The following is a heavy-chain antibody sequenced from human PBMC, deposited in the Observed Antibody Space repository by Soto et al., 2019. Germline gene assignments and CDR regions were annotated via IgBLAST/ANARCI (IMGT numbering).Heavy chain of an antibody. CDR1: GYTVTNYY. D-gene: IGHD7-27*01. J-gene: IGHJ4*02. CDR3: ARALTEFDY. Sequence: QVHLVQSGAQVEKPGAAVTVSCTSSGYTVTNYYIHWVRQAPGQGLEWMGIINPSVGSTSYAQKLQGRVTMTRDTSTSKVYMQLSGLTYDDTAVYFCARALTEFDYWGPGTRVTVSS. CDR2: INPSVGST. V-gene: IGHV1-46*01.